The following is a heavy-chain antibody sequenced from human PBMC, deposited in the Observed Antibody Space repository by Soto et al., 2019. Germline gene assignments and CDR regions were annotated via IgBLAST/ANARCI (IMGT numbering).Heavy chain of an antibody. Sequence: SETQSLTCTVSGGSISSGGYYWSWIRQHPGKGLEWIGYIYYSGSTYYNPSLKSRVTISVDTSKNQFSLKLSSVTAADTAVYYCASEARITGTYYYYGMDVWGQGTTVTVSS. D-gene: IGHD1-7*01. J-gene: IGHJ6*02. CDR3: ASEARITGTYYYYGMDV. CDR2: IYYSGST. CDR1: GGSISSGGYY. V-gene: IGHV4-31*03.